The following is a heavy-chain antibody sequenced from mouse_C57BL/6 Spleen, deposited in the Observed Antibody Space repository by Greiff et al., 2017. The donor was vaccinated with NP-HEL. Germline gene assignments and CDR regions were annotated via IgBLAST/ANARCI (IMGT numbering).Heavy chain of an antibody. D-gene: IGHD1-1*01. J-gene: IGHJ2*01. CDR3: ARHGTTVVAYFDY. CDR1: GFTFSSYG. CDR2: IISGGSYT. V-gene: IGHV5-6*01. Sequence: EVQGVESGGDLVKPGGSLKLSCAASGFTFSSYGMSWVRQTPDKRLEWVATIISGGSYTYYPDSVKGRFTISRDNAKNNLYLQMSSLTSEDTAMYYCARHGTTVVAYFDYWGQGTTLTVSS.